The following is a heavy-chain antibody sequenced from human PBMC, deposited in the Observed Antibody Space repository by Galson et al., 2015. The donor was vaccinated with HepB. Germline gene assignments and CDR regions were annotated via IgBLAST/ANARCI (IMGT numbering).Heavy chain of an antibody. Sequence: SVKVSCKASEGIFSNYAISWVRQAPGQGLEWMGGIIPILDTAIYAQKFHGRAMIIADKATSTSYMDLTSLRSEDTAVYYCARLSFGVDFQTKEYYYYVLGGWGQETTVTVSS. CDR3: ARLSFGVDFQTKEYYYYVLGG. J-gene: IGHJ6*02. V-gene: IGHV1-69*06. D-gene: IGHD3-3*01. CDR1: EGIFSNYA. CDR2: IIPILDTA.